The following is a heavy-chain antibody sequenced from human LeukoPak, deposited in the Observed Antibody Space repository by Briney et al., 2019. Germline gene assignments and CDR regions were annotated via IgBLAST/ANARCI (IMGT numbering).Heavy chain of an antibody. CDR1: GGTFSSYA. V-gene: IGHV1-2*02. Sequence: ASVKVSCKASGGTFSSYAISWVRQAPGQGLEWMGWINPNSGGTNYAQKFQGRVTMTRDTSTSTVYMELSSLRSEDTAVYYCARDSSGWYNRYFDYWGQGTLVTVSS. D-gene: IGHD6-19*01. CDR3: ARDSSGWYNRYFDY. J-gene: IGHJ4*02. CDR2: INPNSGGT.